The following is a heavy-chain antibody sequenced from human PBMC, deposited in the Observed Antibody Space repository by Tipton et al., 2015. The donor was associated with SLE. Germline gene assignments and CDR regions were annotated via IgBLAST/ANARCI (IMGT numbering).Heavy chain of an antibody. D-gene: IGHD1-26*01. CDR1: GDSVSDYY. Sequence: QLVQSGPEVKPSETLSLTCTVSGDSVSDYYWNWIRQPPGKGLEWIGYISYSGYTSYNLSLKSRVTISIDTSKNQFSLKLSSLTAADTAVYYCARDSLLKSVTYYRGGLDPWGQGTLVTVSS. V-gene: IGHV4-59*02. CDR2: ISYSGYT. J-gene: IGHJ5*02. CDR3: ARDSLLKSVTYYRGGLDP.